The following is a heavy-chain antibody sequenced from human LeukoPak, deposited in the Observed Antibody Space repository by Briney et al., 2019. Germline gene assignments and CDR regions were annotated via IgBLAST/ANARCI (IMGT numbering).Heavy chain of an antibody. V-gene: IGHV1-2*02. CDR1: GYTFTGYY. CDR3: ARDTYYDSSGSIDY. D-gene: IGHD3-22*01. Sequence: GASVKVSCKASGYTFTGYYMHWVRQAPGQGFEWMGWINPNSGGTNYAQKFQGRVTMTRDTSISTAYMELSRLRSDDTAVYYCARDTYYDSSGSIDYWGQGTLVTVSS. CDR2: INPNSGGT. J-gene: IGHJ4*02.